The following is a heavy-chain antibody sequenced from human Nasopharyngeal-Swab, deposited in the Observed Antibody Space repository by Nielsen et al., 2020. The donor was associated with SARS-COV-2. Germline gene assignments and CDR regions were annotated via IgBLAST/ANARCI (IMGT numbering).Heavy chain of an antibody. CDR1: GFTFSSYG. V-gene: IGHV3-30*18. D-gene: IGHD6-19*01. CDR3: AKLGIAVAGSDY. J-gene: IGHJ4*02. CDR2: ISYDGSNK. Sequence: GGSLRLSCAASGFTFSSYGMHWVRQAPGKGLEWVAVISYDGSNKYYADSVKGRFTISRDNSKNTLYLQMNSLRAEDTAVYYCAKLGIAVAGSDYWGQGTLVTVSS.